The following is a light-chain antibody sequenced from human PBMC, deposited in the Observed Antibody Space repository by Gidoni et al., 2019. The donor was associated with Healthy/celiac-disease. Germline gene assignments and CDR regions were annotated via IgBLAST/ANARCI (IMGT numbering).Light chain of an antibody. J-gene: IGKJ1*01. CDR1: QSISSW. V-gene: IGKV1-5*03. Sequence: DIQMTQSPSTLSASVGDRVTITCRASQSISSWLAWYQQKPGKAPKLLIYKASSVESGVPSRFIGSGSGTEFTLTISSLQPDDFATYYCQQYNSYPGTFGQGTKVEIK. CDR3: QQYNSYPGT. CDR2: KAS.